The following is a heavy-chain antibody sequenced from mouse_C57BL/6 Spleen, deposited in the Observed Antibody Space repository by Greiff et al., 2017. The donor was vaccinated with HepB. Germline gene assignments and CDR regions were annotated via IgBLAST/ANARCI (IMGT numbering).Heavy chain of an antibody. CDR3: ARKRGYYGSSSYYFDY. V-gene: IGHV1-72*01. CDR2: IDPNSGGT. CDR1: GYTFTSYW. Sequence: QVQLKQPGAELVKPGASVKLSCKASGYTFTSYWMHWVKQRPGRGLEWIGRIDPNSGGTKYNEKFKSKATLTVDTPSSTAYMQLSSLTSEDSAVYYCARKRGYYGSSSYYFDYWGQGTTLTVSS. D-gene: IGHD1-1*01. J-gene: IGHJ2*01.